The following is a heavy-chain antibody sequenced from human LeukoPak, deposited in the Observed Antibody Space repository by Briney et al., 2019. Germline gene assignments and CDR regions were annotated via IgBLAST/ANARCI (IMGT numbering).Heavy chain of an antibody. CDR2: ISGSGGST. D-gene: IGHD6-25*01. Sequence: GGSLRLSCAASGFTFSGYAMSWVRQAPGEGLEWVSAISGSGGSTYHADSVKVRFTISRDNSKNTLYLQMNSLRAEDTAVYYCAKLDSSAVDYWGQGALVTVSS. J-gene: IGHJ4*02. V-gene: IGHV3-23*01. CDR1: GFTFSGYA. CDR3: AKLDSSAVDY.